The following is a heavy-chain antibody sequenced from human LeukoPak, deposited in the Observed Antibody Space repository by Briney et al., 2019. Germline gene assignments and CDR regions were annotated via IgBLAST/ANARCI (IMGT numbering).Heavy chain of an antibody. D-gene: IGHD3-22*01. CDR2: IYYSGST. Sequence: PSETLSLTCAVSGGSIRSGGYSWSWIRQPPGRGLEWIGYIYYSGSTYYNPSLKSRVTISVDTSKNQFSLKLSSVTAADTAVYYCARVGSSGYYYVYWGQGTLVTVSS. CDR3: ARVGSSGYYYVY. V-gene: IGHV4-30-4*07. J-gene: IGHJ4*02. CDR1: GGSIRSGGYS.